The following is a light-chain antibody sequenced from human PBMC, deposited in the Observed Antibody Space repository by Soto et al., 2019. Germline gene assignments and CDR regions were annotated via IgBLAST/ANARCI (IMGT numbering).Light chain of an antibody. CDR2: GTS. J-gene: IGKJ4*01. CDR3: HQSYSTLLS. Sequence: DIQMTQSPSSLSASVGDRVTITCRASQSINTYLNWYQQTPGKAPKLLIYGTSTLQSGVPSRFSGSGSGKDFTLAISSLQPEDFATYYCHQSYSTLLSFGGGTKVEIK. V-gene: IGKV1-39*01. CDR1: QSINTY.